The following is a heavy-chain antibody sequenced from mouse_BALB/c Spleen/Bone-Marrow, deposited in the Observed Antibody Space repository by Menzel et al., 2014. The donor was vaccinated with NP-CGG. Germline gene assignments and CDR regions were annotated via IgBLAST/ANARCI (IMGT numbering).Heavy chain of an antibody. CDR3: ARGGARATGWFAY. CDR1: GYSITSDYA. D-gene: IGHD3-1*01. J-gene: IGHJ3*01. CDR2: ISYSGST. Sequence: EVQLQQSGPGLVKPSQSLSLTCTVTGYSITSDYAWNWIRQFPVNKLEWMGYISYSGSTSYNPSLKSRISITRDTSKNQFFLQLNSVTTEDTATYYCARGGARATGWFAYWGQGTLVTVSA. V-gene: IGHV3-2*02.